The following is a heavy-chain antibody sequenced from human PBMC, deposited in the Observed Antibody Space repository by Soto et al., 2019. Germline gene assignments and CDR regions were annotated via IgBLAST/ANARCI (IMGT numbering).Heavy chain of an antibody. D-gene: IGHD1-26*01. CDR1: GGTFSSYA. CDR2: IIPIFGTA. V-gene: IGHV1-69*13. J-gene: IGHJ6*02. Sequence: SVKVSCKXSGGTFSSYAISWVRQAPGQGLEWMGGIIPIFGTANYAQKFQGRVTITADESTSTAYMELSSLRSEDTAVYYCARGPSSGSYYNHYYYYGMDVWGQGTTVTVSS. CDR3: ARGPSSGSYYNHYYYYGMDV.